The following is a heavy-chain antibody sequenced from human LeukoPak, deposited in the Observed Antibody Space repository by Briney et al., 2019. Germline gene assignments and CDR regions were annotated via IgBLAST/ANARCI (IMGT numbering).Heavy chain of an antibody. V-gene: IGHV3-23*01. CDR1: GFTFSNYG. CDR2: IGSSGSTT. Sequence: PGGSLRLSCAASGFTFSNYGMTWVRQAPGKGLEWVSSIGSSGSTTYYADSVKGRFTISRDNSKNTLYLQMNSLRAEDTAVYYCAKDQTKIKSITIFGVVIIGLMDVWGQGTTVTVPS. D-gene: IGHD3-3*01. J-gene: IGHJ6*02. CDR3: AKDQTKIKSITIFGVVIIGLMDV.